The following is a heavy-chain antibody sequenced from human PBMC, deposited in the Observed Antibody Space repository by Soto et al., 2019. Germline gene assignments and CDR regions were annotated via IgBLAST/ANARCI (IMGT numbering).Heavy chain of an antibody. CDR2: MNTNTGNT. CDR3: ARVVRFFGGHAGY. Sequence: GASVKVSCKTSGYTFTEFDINWVRQAPGQGLEWMGWMNTNTGNTGYAQKFQGRVTMTRDTSISTAYMERRRLRSEDTAVYYCARVVRFFGGHAGYWGQGTLVTVSS. V-gene: IGHV1-8*01. D-gene: IGHD3-3*01. J-gene: IGHJ4*02. CDR1: GYTFTEFD.